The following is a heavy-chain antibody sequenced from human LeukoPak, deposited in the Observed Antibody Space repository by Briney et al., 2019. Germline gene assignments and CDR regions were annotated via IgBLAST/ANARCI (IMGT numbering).Heavy chain of an antibody. D-gene: IGHD1-26*01. V-gene: IGHV1-2*02. Sequence: ASVKVSCKASGYTFTDYYLHWVRQAPGHGLEWMGWINPKTGVTKYAQNFQGRVTMTRDTSISTAYMEVSRLRSDDTAVFYCAKDLAMYSPDLDYWGQGTLVTVSS. J-gene: IGHJ4*02. CDR3: AKDLAMYSPDLDY. CDR2: INPKTGVT. CDR1: GYTFTDYY.